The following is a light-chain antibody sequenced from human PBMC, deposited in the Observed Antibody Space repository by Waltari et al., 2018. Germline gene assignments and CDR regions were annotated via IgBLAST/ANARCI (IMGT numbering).Light chain of an antibody. CDR1: QSVSSY. V-gene: IGKV3-11*01. CDR2: DAP. J-gene: IGKJ4*01. CDR3: QQRANWPLT. Sequence: EIVLTQSPATLSLSPGERATLSCRASQSVSSYLGWYQQKPGQAPRLLIYDAPNRATGIPARFSRSGSGTDFTLTISSLEFEDFAVYYCQQRANWPLTFGGGTKVEIK.